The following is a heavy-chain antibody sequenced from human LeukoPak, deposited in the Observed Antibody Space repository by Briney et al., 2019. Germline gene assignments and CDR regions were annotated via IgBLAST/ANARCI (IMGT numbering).Heavy chain of an antibody. CDR3: ARDAFRGETDL. Sequence: PSETLSLTCTVSGGSISSSSYYWGWIRQPPGKGLEWIGSIYYSGSTYYNPSLKSRVTMSVDTSKNQFSLKLSSVTAADTAVYYCARDAFRGETDLWGRGTQVTVSS. V-gene: IGHV4-39*07. D-gene: IGHD3-10*01. J-gene: IGHJ2*01. CDR2: IYYSGST. CDR1: GGSISSSSYY.